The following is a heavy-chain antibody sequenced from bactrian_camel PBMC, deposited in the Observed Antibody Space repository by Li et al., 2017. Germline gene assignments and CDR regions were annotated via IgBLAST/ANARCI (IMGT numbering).Heavy chain of an antibody. Sequence: VQLVESGGGLVQPGGSLRLACAASGFTFSSSAMRWVRQAPGKGLEWISAINNGGTATYYANSVKGRFTISRDNAKNTLYLQMASLKTEDTAMYYCAADGWVERDGRCDSLSQGTQVTVS. CDR3: AADGWVERDGRCDS. V-gene: IGHV3S31*01. CDR1: GFTFSSSA. CDR2: INNGGTAT. D-gene: IGHD3*01. J-gene: IGHJ4*01.